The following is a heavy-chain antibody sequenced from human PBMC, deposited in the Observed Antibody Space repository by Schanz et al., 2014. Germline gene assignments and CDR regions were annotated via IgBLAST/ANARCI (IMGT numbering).Heavy chain of an antibody. D-gene: IGHD3-3*01. Sequence: QVQLQESGPGLVKPSETLSLTCTVSGDSISGYYWNWIRQPPGKGLEWIAYIYYSGSTSYKPSLKSRVTISGDTSKNQVSLKLSSVTAADTAVYYCARDRGYDFSFDPWGQGTLVTVSS. CDR2: IYYSGST. CDR1: GDSISGYY. J-gene: IGHJ5*02. V-gene: IGHV4-59*01. CDR3: ARDRGYDFSFDP.